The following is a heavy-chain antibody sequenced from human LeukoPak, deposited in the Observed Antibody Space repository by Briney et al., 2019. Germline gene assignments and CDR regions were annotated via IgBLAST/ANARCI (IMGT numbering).Heavy chain of an antibody. CDR2: MNPNSGNT. CDR3: AREEVGYGDYLY. Sequence: ASVKVSCKASGYTFTSYDINWVRQATGQGLEWMGWMNPNSGNTGYAQKFQGRVTMTRNTSISTAYMELSSLRSEDTAVYYCAREEVGYGDYLYWGQGTLVTVSS. J-gene: IGHJ4*02. D-gene: IGHD4-17*01. CDR1: GYTFTSYD. V-gene: IGHV1-8*01.